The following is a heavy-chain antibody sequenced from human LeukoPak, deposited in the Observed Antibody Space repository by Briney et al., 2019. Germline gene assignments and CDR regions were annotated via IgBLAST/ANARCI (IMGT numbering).Heavy chain of an antibody. CDR1: GGSISSYY. CDR3: AGVLRRRDAFDI. Sequence: SETLSLTCTVSGGSISSYYWSWIRQPPGKGLEWIGYIYYSGSTNYNPSLKSRVTISVDTSKNQFSLKLSSVTAADTAVYYCAGVLRRRDAFDIWGQGTMVTVSS. D-gene: IGHD3-3*01. J-gene: IGHJ3*02. V-gene: IGHV4-59*01. CDR2: IYYSGST.